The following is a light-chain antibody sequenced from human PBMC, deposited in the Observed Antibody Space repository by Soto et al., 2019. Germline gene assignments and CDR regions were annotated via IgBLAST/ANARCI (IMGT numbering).Light chain of an antibody. V-gene: IGKV3-20*01. J-gene: IGKJ4*01. CDR2: GAS. CDR3: QQYGSSPLT. CDR1: QSVSGSY. Sequence: EIGLTQSPGTLSLSPGERATLSCRASQSVSGSYLAWYQQKPGQAPRLLIYGASSRATGIPDRFSGSGSGTDFTLTISSLEPEDVAVYYCQQYGSSPLTFGRGTKVEIK.